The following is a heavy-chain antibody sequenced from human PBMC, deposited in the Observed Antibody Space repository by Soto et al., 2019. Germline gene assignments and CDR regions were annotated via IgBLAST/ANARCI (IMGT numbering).Heavy chain of an antibody. D-gene: IGHD3-16*01. CDR3: ARLRRDWGDAFDL. Sequence: QVQLVQSGADVKKPGSSVKVSCKPSGGPFGSSAISWVRQAPAQGLEWMGEIIPVFDKANYAQNFQGRLTITADEPTGTVFMLLSSLRSEDTAVYFCARLRRDWGDAFDLWGLGTVVTVSS. CDR2: IIPVFDKA. CDR1: GGPFGSSA. V-gene: IGHV1-69*01. J-gene: IGHJ3*01.